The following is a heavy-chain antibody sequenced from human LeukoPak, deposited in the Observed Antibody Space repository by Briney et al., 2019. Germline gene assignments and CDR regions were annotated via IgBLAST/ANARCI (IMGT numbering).Heavy chain of an antibody. V-gene: IGHV4-34*01. CDR2: INHSGST. CDR1: GGSFSGYY. Sequence: PSETLSLTCAVYGGSFSGYYWSWIRQPPGKGLEWIGEINHSGSTKYNPSLKSRVTISVDTSRNQFSLKLSSVTAADTAVYYCARQSVGFGEFNFDYWGQGTLVTVSS. D-gene: IGHD3-10*01. J-gene: IGHJ4*02. CDR3: ARQSVGFGEFNFDY.